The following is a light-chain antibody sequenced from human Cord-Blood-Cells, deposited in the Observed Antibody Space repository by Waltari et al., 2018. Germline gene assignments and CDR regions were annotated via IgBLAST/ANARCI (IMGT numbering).Light chain of an antibody. V-gene: IGKV1-39*01. J-gene: IGKJ4*01. CDR3: QQSYSTPLT. Sequence: DIQMTHSPSSLSASVGDRVTITCRASQSISSYLNWYKQKPGKAPKLLIYAGSSLQSGVPSRFSGSGSGTDFTLTIISLQPADFATYYCQQSYSTPLTFGGGTKVEIK. CDR1: QSISSY. CDR2: AGS.